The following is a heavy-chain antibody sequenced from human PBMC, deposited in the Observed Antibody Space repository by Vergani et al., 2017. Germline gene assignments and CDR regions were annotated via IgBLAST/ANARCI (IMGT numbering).Heavy chain of an antibody. D-gene: IGHD3-3*01. Sequence: QVHLVESGGGVVQPGRSLTLSCVASGFSFRGHGMHWVRQAPGKGLEWVAMISYDGDRRDYGDFAKGRFTIYKDNTVDMLSLQMNSLRPDDTAVYYCVRGGRGDHGDFWSRLGPWGQGTRVIVSS. CDR2: ISYDGDRR. CDR3: VRGGRGDHGDFWSRLGP. J-gene: IGHJ5*02. CDR1: GFSFRGHG. V-gene: IGHV3-30*03.